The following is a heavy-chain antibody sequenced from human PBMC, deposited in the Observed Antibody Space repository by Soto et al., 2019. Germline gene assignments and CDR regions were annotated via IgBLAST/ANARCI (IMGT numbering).Heavy chain of an antibody. V-gene: IGHV3-30*02. CDR1: ESIFRGYG. Sequence: PGGSMRLSCAASESIFRGYGMHWVRKAPGKGLEWVAIIRFDGSNINYADFVMGRFTISRDNSKNTLFLQMNSLRAEDTAVYYCAKDRAAVAPRVRFDPWGQGTLVTVSS. D-gene: IGHD6-19*01. J-gene: IGHJ5*02. CDR3: AKDRAAVAPRVRFDP. CDR2: IRFDGSNI.